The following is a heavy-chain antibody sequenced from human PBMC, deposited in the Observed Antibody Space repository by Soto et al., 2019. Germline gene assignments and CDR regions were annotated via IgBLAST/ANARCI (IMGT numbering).Heavy chain of an antibody. J-gene: IGHJ4*02. CDR1: RYTPPEFF. D-gene: IGHD3-22*01. CDR3: ATFRGGYYDSSGYYSFDY. CDR2: FDPEDGET. V-gene: IGHV1-24*01. Sequence: ASGKVSLQGFRYTPPEFFLHWGRQAPGKEREWMGGFDPEDGETIYAQKFQGRVTMTEDTSTDTAYMELSSLRSEDTAVYYCATFRGGYYDSSGYYSFDYWGQGTLVTVSS.